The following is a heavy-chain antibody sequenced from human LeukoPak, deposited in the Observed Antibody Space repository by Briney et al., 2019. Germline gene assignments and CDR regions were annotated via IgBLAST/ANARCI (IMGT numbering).Heavy chain of an antibody. Sequence: VGSLRLSCTTSGFTFSRFAFHYVRQAPGTGLEWIAVISDDGDHKYYADSGKGRLSISRDNTNNSLLLQMHSLPTKDPAVYYCASDGRRFRAAIHWYSDLWGRGTRVSVSS. CDR1: GFTFSRFA. J-gene: IGHJ2*01. D-gene: IGHD3-10*01. V-gene: IGHV3-30*04. CDR2: ISDDGDHK. CDR3: ASDGRRFRAAIHWYSDL.